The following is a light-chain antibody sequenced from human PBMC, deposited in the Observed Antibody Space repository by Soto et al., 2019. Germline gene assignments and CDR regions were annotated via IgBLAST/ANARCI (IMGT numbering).Light chain of an antibody. Sequence: DIQMTQSPSSLSASVGDRVTIICQASQDITNYLNWYQQKPGKAPKLLIYDASNLETGVPSRFIGSGSGTHFSFTISSLQLEEIATYYCQQYDKVPFTFGQGTRLE. CDR1: QDITNY. CDR2: DAS. J-gene: IGKJ5*01. V-gene: IGKV1-33*01. CDR3: QQYDKVPFT.